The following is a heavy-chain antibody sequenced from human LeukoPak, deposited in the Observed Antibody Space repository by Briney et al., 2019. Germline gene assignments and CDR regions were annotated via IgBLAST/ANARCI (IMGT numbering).Heavy chain of an antibody. CDR3: ARGTPGLRPTDLAFDY. D-gene: IGHD3-16*01. Sequence: GSSVKVSCKASGGTFSSYAISWVRQAPGQGLEWMGRIIPILGIANYAQKFQGRVTITADKSTSTAYMELSSLRSEDTAVYYCARGTPGLRPTDLAFDYWGQGSLVTVSS. CDR2: IIPILGIA. J-gene: IGHJ4*02. CDR1: GGTFSSYA. V-gene: IGHV1-69*04.